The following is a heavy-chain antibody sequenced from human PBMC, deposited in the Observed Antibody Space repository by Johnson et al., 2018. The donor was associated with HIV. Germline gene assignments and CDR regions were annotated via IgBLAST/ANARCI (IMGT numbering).Heavy chain of an antibody. Sequence: VQLVESGGGLVQPGGSLRLSCAASGFTFSRYWMSWVRQAPGKGLEWVANIKQDGSEKYYVDSVKGRFSISRDNAKNSLDLQMNSLRAEDTAVYYCARDTSGEGRAFDIWGQGTMVTVSS. J-gene: IGHJ3*02. CDR1: GFTFSRYW. D-gene: IGHD3-10*01. CDR3: ARDTSGEGRAFDI. CDR2: IKQDGSEK. V-gene: IGHV3-7*05.